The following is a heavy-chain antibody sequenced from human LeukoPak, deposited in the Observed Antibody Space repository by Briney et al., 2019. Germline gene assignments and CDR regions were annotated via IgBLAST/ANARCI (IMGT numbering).Heavy chain of an antibody. D-gene: IGHD1-26*01. CDR1: GFNFGRYE. CDR3: ASASGRWERTRPYYGMDV. V-gene: IGHV3-48*03. J-gene: IGHJ6*02. CDR2: IGTIISTT. Sequence: GGSLRLSCAASGFNFGRYEMNWVRQAPGKGLEWISYIGTIISTTFYADSVKGLFTVSRDDAKSSLYLQMSSLRAEDTAVYYCASASGRWERTRPYYGMDVWGQGTTVTVSS.